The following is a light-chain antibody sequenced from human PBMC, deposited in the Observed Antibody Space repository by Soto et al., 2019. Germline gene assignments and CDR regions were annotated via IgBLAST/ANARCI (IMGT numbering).Light chain of an antibody. CDR3: QQYYDWPIT. V-gene: IGKV3-15*01. CDR1: QGISSL. Sequence: EIVLTQSCATLSVSPGEKGTLLCWASQGISSLLAWYQQKPGQAPRLLIYAASTRAAGIPARFSGSGSGTDFTLTISSLQSEDFAIYYCQQYYDWPITFGQGTRLEIK. CDR2: AAS. J-gene: IGKJ5*01.